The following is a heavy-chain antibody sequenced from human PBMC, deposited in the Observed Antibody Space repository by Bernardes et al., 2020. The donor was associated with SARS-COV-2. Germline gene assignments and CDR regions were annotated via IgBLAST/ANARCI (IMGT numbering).Heavy chain of an antibody. V-gene: IGHV3-15*01. J-gene: IGHJ5*02. CDR2: IKAEIDGATR. Sequence: GGSLRLSCAASGFNFINAWMNWVRQAPGKGLEWVGRIKAEIDGATRDYAAPVKGRFTISRDDSTNTLYLQMNSLKTEDTGIYSCSLGANPRTWGQGTLVTVSS. CDR1: GFNFINAW. D-gene: IGHD2-15*01. CDR3: SLGANPRT.